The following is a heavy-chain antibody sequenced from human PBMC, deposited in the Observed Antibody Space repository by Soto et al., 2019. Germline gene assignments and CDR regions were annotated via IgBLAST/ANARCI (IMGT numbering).Heavy chain of an antibody. CDR2: IYYSGST. CDR1: GGSVSSGSYY. V-gene: IGHV4-61*01. Sequence: ETLSLTCTVSGGSVSSGSYYWSWIRQPPGKGLEWIGYIYYSGSTNYNPSLKSRVTISVDTSKNQFSLKLSSVTAADTAVYYCARGAVLLWFGEYLSWFDPWGQGTLVTVSS. CDR3: ARGAVLLWFGEYLSWFDP. J-gene: IGHJ5*02. D-gene: IGHD3-10*01.